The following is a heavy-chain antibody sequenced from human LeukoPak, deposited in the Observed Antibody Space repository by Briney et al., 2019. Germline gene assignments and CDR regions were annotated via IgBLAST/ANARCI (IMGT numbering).Heavy chain of an antibody. V-gene: IGHV3-23*01. J-gene: IGHJ4*02. CDR1: GFTFSSYA. Sequence: GGSLRLSCAASGFTFSSYAMSWVRQAPGKGLEWVTAITGSGDDTYYADSVKGRFTISRDNSKNTLYLQMNSLRAEDTAVYYCLKGSSPSRPYYFECWGQGTLVTVSS. D-gene: IGHD1-26*01. CDR3: LKGSSPSRPYYFEC. CDR2: ITGSGDDT.